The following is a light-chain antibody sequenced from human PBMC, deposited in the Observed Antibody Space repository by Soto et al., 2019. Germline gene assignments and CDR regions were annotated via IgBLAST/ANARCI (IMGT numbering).Light chain of an antibody. CDR3: QQYGSSHWT. V-gene: IGKV3-20*01. Sequence: EIVLTQSPGTLSLSPGERATLSCRASQSVSSSYLAWYQQKPGQAPRLLIYGASSRVTGIPDRFSGSGSGTDFTLTISRLEPEDCAVYYWQQYGSSHWTFGQGTKVEIK. CDR2: GAS. CDR1: QSVSSSY. J-gene: IGKJ1*01.